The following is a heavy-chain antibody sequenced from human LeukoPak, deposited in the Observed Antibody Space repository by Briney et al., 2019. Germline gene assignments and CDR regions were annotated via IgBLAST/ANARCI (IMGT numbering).Heavy chain of an antibody. CDR3: ARAGSGRSPDWFDP. CDR1: GFTLSTYS. V-gene: IGHV3-48*01. D-gene: IGHD1-26*01. Sequence: GGSLRLSCAASGFTLSTYSMNWVRQAPGKGLEWVSYISSSSSSIYYADSVKGRFTISRDNAKNSLYLQMNSLRAEDTAVYYCARAGSGRSPDWFDPWGQGTLVTVSS. CDR2: ISSSSSSI. J-gene: IGHJ5*02.